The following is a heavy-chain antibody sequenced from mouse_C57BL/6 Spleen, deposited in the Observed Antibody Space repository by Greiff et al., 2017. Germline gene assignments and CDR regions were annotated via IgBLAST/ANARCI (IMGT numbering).Heavy chain of an antibody. CDR3: ARGNYGSSYGYFDY. Sequence: QVQLQQSGPELVKPGASVKISCKASGYAFSSSWMNWVKQRPGTGLEWIGRIYPGDGDTNYNGKFKGKATLTADKSSSTAYMQLSSLTSEDSAVYFCARGNYGSSYGYFDYWGQGTTLTVSS. J-gene: IGHJ2*01. V-gene: IGHV1-82*01. D-gene: IGHD1-1*01. CDR1: GYAFSSSW. CDR2: IYPGDGDT.